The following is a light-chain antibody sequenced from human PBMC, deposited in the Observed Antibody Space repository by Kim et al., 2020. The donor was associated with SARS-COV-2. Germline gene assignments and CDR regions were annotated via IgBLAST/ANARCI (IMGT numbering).Light chain of an antibody. CDR1: DSLLHANGYNY. CDR2: FGS. CDR3: QHALQTPLT. J-gene: IGKJ4*01. Sequence: DFVLTQSPLSLPVTPGEPASISCRSSDSLLHANGYNYLNWYLQKPGQSPQLLIYFGSTRASGVPDRFSGSGSGTDFTLKISRVEAEDVGVYYCQHALQTPLTFGGGTKVDIK. V-gene: IGKV2-28*01.